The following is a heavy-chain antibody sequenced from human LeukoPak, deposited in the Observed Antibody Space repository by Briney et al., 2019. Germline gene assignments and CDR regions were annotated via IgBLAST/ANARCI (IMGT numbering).Heavy chain of an antibody. CDR3: ARDGAGVTYYYYGMDV. D-gene: IGHD3-16*01. CDR2: ISSSGSTI. V-gene: IGHV3-48*03. J-gene: IGHJ6*02. Sequence: GGSLRLSCAASGFTFSSYEMNWVRQAPGKGLEWVPYISSSGSTIYYADSVKGRFTISRDNAKNSLYLQMNSLRAEDTAVYYCARDGAGVTYYYYGMDVWGQGTTVTVSS. CDR1: GFTFSSYE.